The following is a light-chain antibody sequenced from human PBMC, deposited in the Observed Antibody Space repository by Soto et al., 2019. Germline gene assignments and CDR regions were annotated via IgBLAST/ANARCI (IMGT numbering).Light chain of an antibody. CDR1: QSVSSN. Sequence: ETVMTQSPATLSVSPGEGATLSCRASQSVSSNLSWYQQRPGQTPRLLVYVASIRATAMSARFSGSGSGTEFTLTIGSLQSEDFALYYCQRDNDWPHTFGGGTKVEIK. CDR2: VAS. CDR3: QRDNDWPHT. J-gene: IGKJ4*01. V-gene: IGKV3-15*01.